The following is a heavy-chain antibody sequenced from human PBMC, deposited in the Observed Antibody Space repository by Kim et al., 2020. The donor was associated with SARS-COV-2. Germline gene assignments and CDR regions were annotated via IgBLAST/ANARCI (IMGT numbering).Heavy chain of an antibody. Sequence: SETLSLTCTVSGGSISSSSYYWGWIRQPPGKGLEWIGSIYYSGSTYYNPSLKSRVTISVDTSKNQFSLKLSSVTAADTAVYYCARQGWVGFGSIWYAWGFGDYGMDVWGQGTTVTVSS. J-gene: IGHJ6*02. CDR2: IYYSGST. CDR3: ARQGWVGFGSIWYAWGFGDYGMDV. D-gene: IGHD6-13*01. V-gene: IGHV4-39*01. CDR1: GGSISSSSYY.